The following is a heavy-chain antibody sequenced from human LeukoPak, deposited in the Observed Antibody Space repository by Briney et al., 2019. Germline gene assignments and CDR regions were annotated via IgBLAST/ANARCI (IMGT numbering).Heavy chain of an antibody. J-gene: IGHJ4*02. CDR2: IYYSGST. D-gene: IGHD3-22*01. CDR1: GDSISSYY. V-gene: IGHV4-59*01. Sequence: PSETLSLTCTVSGDSISSYYWSWIRRPPGKGLEWNGYIYYSGSTNYNPSLKSRVTISVDTSKNQFSLKLTSVTAADTAVYYCAMGGGSSGYFYYWGQGTLVTVSS. CDR3: AMGGGSSGYFYY.